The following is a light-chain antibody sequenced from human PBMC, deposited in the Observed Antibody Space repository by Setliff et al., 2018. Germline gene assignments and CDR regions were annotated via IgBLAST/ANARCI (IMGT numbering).Light chain of an antibody. CDR2: EVS. V-gene: IGLV2-14*01. CDR3: SSYTSLSTRV. J-gene: IGLJ1*01. Sequence: ALTQPASVSGSPGQSITISCTGTSSDVGDYKYVPWYQQLPGKAPKLIIFEVSNRPSGIPNRFSGSKSGNTASLSISGLQAEDEADYYCSSYTSLSTRVFGTGTKVT. CDR1: SSDVGDYKY.